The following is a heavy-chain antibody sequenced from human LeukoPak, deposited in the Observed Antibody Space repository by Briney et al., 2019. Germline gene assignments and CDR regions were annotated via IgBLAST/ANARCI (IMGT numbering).Heavy chain of an antibody. Sequence: SETLSLTCTVSGGSISSHYWSWIRQPPGKGLEWIGYIYYSGSTNYNLSLKSRVTISVDTSKNQFSLKLSSVTAADTAVYYCARDLPEYYYDSSGYQIDAFDIWGQGTMVTVSS. CDR3: ARDLPEYYYDSSGYQIDAFDI. CDR2: IYYSGST. CDR1: GGSISSHY. J-gene: IGHJ3*02. D-gene: IGHD3-22*01. V-gene: IGHV4-59*11.